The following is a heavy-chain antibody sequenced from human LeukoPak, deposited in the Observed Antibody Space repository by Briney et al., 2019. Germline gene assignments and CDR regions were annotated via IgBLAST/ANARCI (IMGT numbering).Heavy chain of an antibody. D-gene: IGHD3-10*01. CDR2: ISSSSSTI. CDR3: ARVCGSGSYSLCQVAFDI. J-gene: IGHJ3*02. CDR1: GFTFSSYS. Sequence: GGSLRLSCAASGFTFSSYSMNWVRQAPGKGLEWVSYISSSSSTIYYADSVNGRFTISRDNAKNSLYLQMNSLRDEDTAVYYCARVCGSGSYSLCQVAFDIWGQGTMVTVSS. V-gene: IGHV3-48*02.